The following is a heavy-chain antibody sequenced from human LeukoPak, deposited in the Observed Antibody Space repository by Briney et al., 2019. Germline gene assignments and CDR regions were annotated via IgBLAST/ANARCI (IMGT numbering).Heavy chain of an antibody. J-gene: IGHJ5*01. V-gene: IGHV4-59*08. Sequence: PSETLSLTCAVSGGSISNYYWSWIRQPPGKGLECIGYIYYTGSTTYNPSLKSRVTISVDSSKNQFSLRLSSVTAADTAVYYRARLSTTSGWYSWFDPWGQGTTVTVSS. CDR2: IYYTGST. CDR3: ARLSTTSGWYSWFDP. D-gene: IGHD6-19*01. CDR1: GGSISNYY.